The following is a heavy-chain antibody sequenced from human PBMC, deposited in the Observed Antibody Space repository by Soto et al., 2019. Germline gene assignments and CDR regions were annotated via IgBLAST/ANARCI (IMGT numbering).Heavy chain of an antibody. V-gene: IGHV1-69*13. CDR2: IIPIFGTA. J-gene: IGHJ4*02. Sequence: GASVKVSCTASGGTFSSYAISWVRQAPGQGLEWMGGIIPIFGTANYAQKFQGRVTITADESTSTAYMELSSLRSEDTAVYYCARPYYYGSGSYYRRTQPFDYWGQGTLVTVSS. D-gene: IGHD3-10*01. CDR3: ARPYYYGSGSYYRRTQPFDY. CDR1: GGTFSSYA.